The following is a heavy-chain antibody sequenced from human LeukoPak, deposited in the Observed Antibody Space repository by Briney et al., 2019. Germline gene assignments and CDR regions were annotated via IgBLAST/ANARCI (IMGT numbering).Heavy chain of an antibody. Sequence: GQSLKVSCNVAAYSFSTDWIAWVRQMPGKGLEWMGIIYPGDSDPRYSPSFQGQVTISADKSISTAYLQWSSLKASDTAMYYCARREIGSGWYKVDYWGQGTLVTVSS. V-gene: IGHV5-51*01. CDR3: ARREIGSGWYKVDY. J-gene: IGHJ4*02. CDR2: IYPGDSDP. CDR1: AYSFSTDW. D-gene: IGHD6-19*01.